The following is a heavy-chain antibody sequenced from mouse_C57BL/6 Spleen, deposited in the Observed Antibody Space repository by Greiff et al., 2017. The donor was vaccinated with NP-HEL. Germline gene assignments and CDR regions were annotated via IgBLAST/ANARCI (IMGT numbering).Heavy chain of an antibody. CDR1: GFSLTSYG. J-gene: IGHJ4*01. Sequence: VKLVESGPGLVAPSQSLSITCTVSGFSLTSYGVDWVRQSPGKGLEWLGVIWGVGSTNYNAALKSRLSISKDNSNSQLFLKMSSLQANDTDMYYSDRKLGYAMDDWGQGTSVTVSS. V-gene: IGHV2-6*01. CDR3: DRKLGYAMDD. CDR2: IWGVGST. D-gene: IGHD4-1*01.